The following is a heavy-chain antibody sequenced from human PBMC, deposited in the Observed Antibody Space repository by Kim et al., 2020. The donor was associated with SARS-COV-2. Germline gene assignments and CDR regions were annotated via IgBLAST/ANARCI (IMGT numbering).Heavy chain of an antibody. D-gene: IGHD6-19*01. CDR2: ISYDGSNK. CDR1: GFTFSSYA. V-gene: IGHV3-30-3*01. J-gene: IGHJ4*02. CDR3: ATEQWLAQGEVEDY. Sequence: GGSLRLSCAASGFTFSSYAMHWVRQAPGKGLEWVAVISYDGSNKYYADSVKGRFTISRDNSKNTLYLQMNSLRAEDTAVYYCATEQWLAQGEVEDYWGQGTLVTVSS.